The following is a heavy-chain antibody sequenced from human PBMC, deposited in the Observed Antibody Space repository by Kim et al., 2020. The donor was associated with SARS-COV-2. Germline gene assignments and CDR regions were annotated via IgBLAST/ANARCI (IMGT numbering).Heavy chain of an antibody. CDR1: GFTFSSYW. J-gene: IGHJ4*02. D-gene: IGHD5-12*01. V-gene: IGHV3-7*03. CDR3: ARDKAVDIVATIYFDY. Sequence: GGSLRLSCAASGFTFSSYWMSWVRQAPGKGLEWVANIKQDGSEKYYVDSVKGRFTISRDNAKNSLYLQMNSLRAEDTAVYYCARDKAVDIVATIYFDYWGQGTLVTVSS. CDR2: IKQDGSEK.